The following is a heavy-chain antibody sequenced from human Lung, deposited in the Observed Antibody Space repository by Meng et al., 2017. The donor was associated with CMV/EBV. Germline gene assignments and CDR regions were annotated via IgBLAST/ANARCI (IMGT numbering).Heavy chain of an antibody. CDR2: INPSSGGT. J-gene: IGHJ4*02. CDR3: AGDLTVIVGPVNDY. V-gene: IGHV1-2*02. CDR1: GYTFAGYY. D-gene: IGHD1-26*01. Sequence: SGYTFAGYYMHWVRQAPGQGLEWMGWINPSSGGTNYAQKFQGRVTMTRDTSISTAYMELSRMRSDDTAVYYCAGDLTVIVGPVNDYWGQGTLVTVSS.